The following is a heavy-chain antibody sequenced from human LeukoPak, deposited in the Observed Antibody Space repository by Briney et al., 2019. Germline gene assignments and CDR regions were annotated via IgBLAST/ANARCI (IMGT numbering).Heavy chain of an antibody. V-gene: IGHV4-38-2*02. CDR3: ARDSGTTGEVKFDP. D-gene: IGHD3-10*01. J-gene: IGHJ5*02. Sequence: SETLSLTCTVSGYSISSGYHWGWIRQPPGKGLEWIGSIYHSGSTYYNPSLKSRVTMSVDTSKNQFSLKLRSVTAADTAVYYCARDSGTTGEVKFDPWGQGTLVTVSS. CDR2: IYHSGST. CDR1: GYSISSGYH.